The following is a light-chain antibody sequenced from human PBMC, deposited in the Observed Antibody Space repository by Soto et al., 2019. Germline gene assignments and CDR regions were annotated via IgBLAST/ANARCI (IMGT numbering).Light chain of an antibody. J-gene: IGLJ1*01. CDR2: EVS. CDR3: FSYTSSGTYV. V-gene: IGLV2-14*01. CDR1: SSDVGNYKY. Sequence: QSALTQPASVSGSPGQSITISCTGTSSDVGNYKYVSWYQQHPGKAPKLMIYEVSNRPSGVSNRFSGSKSGNTASLTISGLQAEDEIDYYCFSYTSSGTYVFGTGTKAPS.